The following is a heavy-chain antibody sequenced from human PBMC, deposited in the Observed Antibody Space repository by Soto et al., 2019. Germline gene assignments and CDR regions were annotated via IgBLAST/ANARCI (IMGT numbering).Heavy chain of an antibody. V-gene: IGHV3-23*01. D-gene: IGHD3-10*01. CDR3: AKDRSRELLWFGESLFDY. J-gene: IGHJ4*02. CDR2: ISGSGGST. CDR1: GFTFSSYA. Sequence: SLRLSCAASGFTFSSYAMSWVRQAPGKGLEWVSAISGSGGSTYYADSVKGRFTISRDNSKNTLYLQINSLRAEDTAVYYCAKDRSRELLWFGESLFDYWGQGTLVTVSS.